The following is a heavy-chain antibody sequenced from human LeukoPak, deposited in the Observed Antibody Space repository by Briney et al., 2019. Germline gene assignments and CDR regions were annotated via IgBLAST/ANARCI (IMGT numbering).Heavy chain of an antibody. V-gene: IGHV3-48*03. CDR3: ASSSWYALDY. Sequence: GGSLRLSCAASGCTFSSYEMNWVRQAPGKGLEWISYISSSGSTMYYADSVKGRFTISRDNAKNSLYLQMNSLRAEDTAIYYCASSSWYALDYWGQGTLVTVSS. J-gene: IGHJ4*02. CDR1: GCTFSSYE. D-gene: IGHD6-13*01. CDR2: ISSSGSTM.